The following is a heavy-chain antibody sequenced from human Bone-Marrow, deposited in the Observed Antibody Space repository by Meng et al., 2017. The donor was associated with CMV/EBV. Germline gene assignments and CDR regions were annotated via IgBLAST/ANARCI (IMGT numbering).Heavy chain of an antibody. CDR2: IYYSGST. CDR1: GGSVSSGSYY. Sequence: SETLSLTCTVSGGSVSSGSYYWSWIRQPPGKGLEWIGYIYYSGSTNYNPSLKSRVTISVDTSKNQFSLKLSSVTAADTAVYYCARDSMYSSGWNYYYYGMDVWGQGTTVPVSS. J-gene: IGHJ6*02. V-gene: IGHV4-61*01. D-gene: IGHD6-19*01. CDR3: ARDSMYSSGWNYYYYGMDV.